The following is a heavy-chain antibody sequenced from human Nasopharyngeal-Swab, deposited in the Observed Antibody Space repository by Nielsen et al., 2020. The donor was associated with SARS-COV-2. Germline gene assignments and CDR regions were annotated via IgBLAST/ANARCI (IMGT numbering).Heavy chain of an antibody. CDR2: MNPNSGNT. CDR1: GYTFTSYD. J-gene: IGHJ6*02. V-gene: IGHV1-8*01. Sequence: ASVTVPCKASGYTFTSYDINWVRQATGQGLEWMGWMNPNSGNTGYAQKFQDRVTMTRNTSLSTAYMELSSLRSEDTAVYYCARVAYYGSGSYYNPFHYYYGMDVWGQGTTVTVSS. D-gene: IGHD3-10*01. CDR3: ARVAYYGSGSYYNPFHYYYGMDV.